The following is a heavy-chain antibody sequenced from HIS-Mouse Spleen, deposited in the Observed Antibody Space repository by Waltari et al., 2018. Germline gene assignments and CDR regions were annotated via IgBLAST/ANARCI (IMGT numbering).Heavy chain of an antibody. CDR1: GGSISSYY. CDR3: ARASRDLLLPRYFDL. V-gene: IGHV4-59*01. Sequence: QVQLQESGPGLVKPSETLSLTCTVPGGSISSYYRSWIRQPPGKGLEWIGYYSGSTNYNPSPKSRVTISVDTSKNQFSLKLSSVTAADTAVYYCARASRDLLLPRYFDLWGRGTLVTVSS. J-gene: IGHJ2*01. CDR2: YYSGST.